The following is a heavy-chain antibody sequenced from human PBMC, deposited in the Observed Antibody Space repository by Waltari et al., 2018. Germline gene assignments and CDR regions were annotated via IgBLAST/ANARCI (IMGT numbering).Heavy chain of an antibody. J-gene: IGHJ4*02. D-gene: IGHD5-18*01. CDR3: ASVKVDTALDFDY. Sequence: QVQLVQSGAEVKKPGASVKVSCTASGYTFTHYAMHWVRQAPGQRLEWMGWIHAGNGDTKYSQKFQDRVTITRDTSASTAYMELSSLTSEDTAVYYCASVKVDTALDFDYWGQGTLVTVSS. V-gene: IGHV1-3*01. CDR1: GYTFTHYA. CDR2: IHAGNGDT.